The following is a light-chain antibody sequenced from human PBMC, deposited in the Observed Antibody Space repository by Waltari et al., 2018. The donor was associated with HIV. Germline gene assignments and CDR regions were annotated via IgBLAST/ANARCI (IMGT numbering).Light chain of an antibody. CDR2: AIK. CDR1: QLDVGLFPF. CDR3: CSYAGEAVLYV. V-gene: IGLV2-23*02. J-gene: IGLJ6*01. Sequence: QSALSQPASVSGSLGQSVTVSCSGTQLDVGLFPFFSRYQHHPGNGPILLVHAIKKRPSGVSDRFSCSRSVNTAFLTISVRQPDDEASYFFCSYAGEAVLYVCGSCTTVTVL.